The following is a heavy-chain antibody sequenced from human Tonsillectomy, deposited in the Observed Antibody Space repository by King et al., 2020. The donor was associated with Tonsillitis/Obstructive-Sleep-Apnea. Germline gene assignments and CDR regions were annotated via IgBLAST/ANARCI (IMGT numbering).Heavy chain of an antibody. V-gene: IGHV3-15*07. Sequence: VQLVESGGGLVKPGGSLRLSCAASGFTFSNAWMNWVRQAPGKGLEWVGRIKSKTGGGTTDYAAPVKGTFTISRNDSKNTLYLQMNSLKTEDTAVYYCTTDGKIVGAKGFGYWGQGTLVTVSS. D-gene: IGHD1-26*01. CDR1: GFTFSNAW. J-gene: IGHJ4*02. CDR2: IKSKTGGGTT. CDR3: TTDGKIVGAKGFGY.